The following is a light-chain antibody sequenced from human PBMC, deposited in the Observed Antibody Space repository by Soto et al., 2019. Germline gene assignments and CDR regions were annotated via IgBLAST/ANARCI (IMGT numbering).Light chain of an antibody. CDR1: QSVSSSY. CDR3: QQYGSSPPYT. CDR2: GAS. V-gene: IGKV3-20*01. Sequence: EIVLTQSPGTLSLSPGERATLSCRASQSVSSSYLAWYQQKPGQAPRLLIYGASSRATGIPDRFSGSGSGTDFTLTNRGLETEDLAVYYGQQYGSSPPYTFGQGTKLEIK. J-gene: IGKJ2*01.